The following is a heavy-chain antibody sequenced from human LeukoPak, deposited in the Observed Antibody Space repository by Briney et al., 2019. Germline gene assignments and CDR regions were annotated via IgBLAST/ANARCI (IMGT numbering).Heavy chain of an antibody. CDR3: AKETYDAFDI. J-gene: IGHJ3*02. Sequence: GGSLRLSCGASGFALSSYGMHWVRQAPGKGLEWVAYIRYDGTNKYYVDSVKGRFTISRDNSKHTLYLQMNSLRAEDTAVYYCAKETYDAFDIWGQGTTVTVSS. V-gene: IGHV3-30*02. CDR2: IRYDGTNK. CDR1: GFALSSYG.